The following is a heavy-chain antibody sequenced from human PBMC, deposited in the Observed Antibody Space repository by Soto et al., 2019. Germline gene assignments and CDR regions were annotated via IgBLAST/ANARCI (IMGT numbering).Heavy chain of an antibody. CDR3: ETVSHYYYGMDV. J-gene: IGHJ6*01. V-gene: IGHV1-2*02. D-gene: IGHD2-21*02. CDR2: INPNSGGT. Sequence: ASVKVSCKASGCTFTGYYMHWVGQAPGQVLEWMVWINPNSGGTNYAKKFQGRVTMTRDTSISKAYMELSRLRSDDTAVYDCETVSHYYYGMDVWGQGTTVTFSS. CDR1: GCTFTGYY.